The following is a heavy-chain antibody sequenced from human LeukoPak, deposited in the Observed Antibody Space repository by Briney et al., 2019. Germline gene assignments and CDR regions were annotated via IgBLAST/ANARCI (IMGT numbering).Heavy chain of an antibody. CDR3: AGRKYYFDY. V-gene: IGHV4-61*02. CDR2: SYTSGTT. CDR1: GGSISSGSYY. J-gene: IGHJ4*02. Sequence: SGTLSLTCTVSGGSISSGSYYWSWIRQPAGKGLEWIGRSYTSGTTNYNPSLKSRVTMSVDTSKNQFSLKLSSVTAADTAVYYCAGRKYYFDYWGQGTLVTVSS.